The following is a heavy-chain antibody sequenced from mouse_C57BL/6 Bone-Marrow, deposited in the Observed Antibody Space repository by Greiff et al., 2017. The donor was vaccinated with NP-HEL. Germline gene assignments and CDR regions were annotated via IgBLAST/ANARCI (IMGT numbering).Heavy chain of an antibody. CDR2: IDPNSGGT. CDR3: ARYYYGSRGWYFEV. Sequence: QVQLQQPGADLVKPGASVKLSCKASGYTFTSYWMHWVKQRPGRGLEWIGRIDPNSGGTKFNEKFKTKATLTVDKPSSTAYMQLSSLTSEDTAVYYWARYYYGSRGWYFEVWGTGTTVTVSS. J-gene: IGHJ1*03. CDR1: GYTFTSYW. D-gene: IGHD1-1*01. V-gene: IGHV1-72*01.